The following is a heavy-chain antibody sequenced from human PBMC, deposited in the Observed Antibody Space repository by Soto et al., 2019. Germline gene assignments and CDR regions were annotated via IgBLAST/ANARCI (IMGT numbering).Heavy chain of an antibody. J-gene: IGHJ4*02. V-gene: IGHV3-72*01. D-gene: IGHD3-3*01. CDR2: TRNKANSYTT. CDR3: AREYYDFWSGYYTFDY. Sequence: GGSLRLSCAASGFTFSDHYMDWVRQAPGKGLEWVGRTRNKANSYTTEYAASVKGRFTISRDDSKNSLYLQMNSLKTEDTAVYYCAREYYDFWSGYYTFDYWGQGTLVTVSS. CDR1: GFTFSDHY.